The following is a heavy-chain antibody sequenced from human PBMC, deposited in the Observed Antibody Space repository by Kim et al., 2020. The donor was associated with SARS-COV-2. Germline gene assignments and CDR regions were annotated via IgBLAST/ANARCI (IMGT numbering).Heavy chain of an antibody. CDR1: GFTFSSAW. J-gene: IGHJ4*02. CDR3: TTAYSSGWSPRYYFDY. Sequence: GWSLRLSCAASGFTFSSAWMSWVRQAPGKGLEWVGRIKSKGDGGRTDYAAPVKGRFTISRDDSENTLYLQMNSLKTEDTAVYYCTTAYSSGWSPRYYFDYWGQGTLVTVSS. D-gene: IGHD6-19*01. CDR2: IKSKGDGGRT. V-gene: IGHV3-15*01.